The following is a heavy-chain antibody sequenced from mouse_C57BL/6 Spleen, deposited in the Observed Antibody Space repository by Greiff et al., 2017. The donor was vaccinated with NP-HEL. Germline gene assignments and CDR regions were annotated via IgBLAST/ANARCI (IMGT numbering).Heavy chain of an antibody. Sequence: VKLQESGAELVKPGASVKLSCKASGYTFTEYTIHWVKQRSGQGLEWIGWFYPGSGSIKYNEKFKDKATLTADKSSSTVYMELSRLTSEDSAVYFCARHEEDYDYDGAWFAYWGQGTLVTVSA. CDR1: GYTFTEYT. J-gene: IGHJ3*01. D-gene: IGHD2-4*01. V-gene: IGHV1-62-2*01. CDR3: ARHEEDYDYDGAWFAY. CDR2: FYPGSGSI.